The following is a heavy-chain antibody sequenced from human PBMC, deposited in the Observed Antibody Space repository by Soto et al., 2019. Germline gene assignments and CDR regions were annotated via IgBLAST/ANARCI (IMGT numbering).Heavy chain of an antibody. CDR1: GDSVSSNSAA. V-gene: IGHV6-1*01. CDR3: ARGESDSYGYLDWFDP. Sequence: HSQTLSLTCAISGDSVSSNSAAWNWIRQSPSRGLEWLGRTYYRSKWYNDYAVSVKSRITINPDTSKNQFSLQLNSVTPEDTAVYYCARGESDSYGYLDWFDPRGQGTLVTISS. D-gene: IGHD5-18*01. J-gene: IGHJ5*02. CDR2: TYYRSKWYN.